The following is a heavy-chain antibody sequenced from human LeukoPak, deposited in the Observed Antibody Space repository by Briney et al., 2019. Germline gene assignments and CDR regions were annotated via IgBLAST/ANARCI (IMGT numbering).Heavy chain of an antibody. CDR1: GFTFSAYA. V-gene: IGHV3-23*01. D-gene: IGHD5-12*01. Sequence: GGSLRLSCEASGFTFSAYAMNWVRQAPGKGLEWVSSIGSDGKTHYSESVKGRFAISRDNSKSMLFLQLNSLRAEDTALYVAMDVWGQGNTVTVSS. CDR2: IGSDGKT. J-gene: IGHJ6*02. CDR3: MDV.